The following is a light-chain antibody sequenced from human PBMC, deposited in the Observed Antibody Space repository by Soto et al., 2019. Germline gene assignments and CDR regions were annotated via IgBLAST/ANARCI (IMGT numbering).Light chain of an antibody. J-gene: IGKJ1*01. Sequence: DIQMTQSPSSLSASVGDRVTITCRASQGIGNDLGWYQQKPGKAPKRLIYATSSLQSGVPSRFSGSGSGTEFTLTISSLQPEDFATYFCLQHNTYPRSFGPGTKVEIK. CDR3: LQHNTYPRS. CDR2: ATS. CDR1: QGIGND. V-gene: IGKV1-17*01.